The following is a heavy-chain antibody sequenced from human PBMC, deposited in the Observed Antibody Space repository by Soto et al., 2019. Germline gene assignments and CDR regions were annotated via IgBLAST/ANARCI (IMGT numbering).Heavy chain of an antibody. CDR1: GFTFSGYE. D-gene: IGHD3-22*01. CDR2: ISGSGSTI. J-gene: IGHJ6*02. Sequence: PGGSLRLSCAASGFTFSGYEMNWVRQAPGKGLEWVSYISGSGSTIYYADSVKGRFTISRDNAKDSLYLQMNSLRAEDTAVYCCAREVVVFGVIIPTPMDVWGQGTTVTVSS. CDR3: AREVVVFGVIIPTPMDV. V-gene: IGHV3-48*03.